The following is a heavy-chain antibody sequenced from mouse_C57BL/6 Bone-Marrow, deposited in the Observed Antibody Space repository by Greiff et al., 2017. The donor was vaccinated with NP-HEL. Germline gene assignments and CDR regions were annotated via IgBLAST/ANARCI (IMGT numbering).Heavy chain of an antibody. D-gene: IGHD2-5*01. J-gene: IGHJ2*01. V-gene: IGHV5-6*01. CDR3: ARHYYSNYFDY. CDR1: GFTFSSYG. Sequence: EVNLVESGGDLVKPGGSLKLSCAASGFTFSSYGLSWVRQTPDKRLEWVATISSGGRYTYYPDSVKGRFTISRDNAKNTLYLQMSSLKSEDTAMYYCARHYYSNYFDYWGQGTTLTVSS. CDR2: ISSGGRYT.